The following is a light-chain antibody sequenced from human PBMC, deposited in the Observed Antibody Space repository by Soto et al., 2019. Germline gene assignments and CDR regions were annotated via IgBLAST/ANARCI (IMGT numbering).Light chain of an antibody. V-gene: IGLV1-47*01. Sequence: QSVLTQPPSASGTPGQRVTISCSGSSSSIGTNYVYWYQQLPGTAPKLLIYKSDRRPSGVPDRFSGSKSGTSASLAISGLRSEDEAYYHCASWDDSLSGYVFGTGTKLTVL. CDR1: SSSIGTNY. CDR3: ASWDDSLSGYV. J-gene: IGLJ1*01. CDR2: KSD.